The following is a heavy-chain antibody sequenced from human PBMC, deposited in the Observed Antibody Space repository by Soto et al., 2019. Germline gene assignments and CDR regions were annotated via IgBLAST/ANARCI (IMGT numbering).Heavy chain of an antibody. CDR3: ARDHGGQSPYGDSVGWFDP. D-gene: IGHD4-17*01. CDR1: GYTFTSYG. CDR2: ISAYNGNT. J-gene: IGHJ5*02. Sequence: QVQLVQSGAEVKKPGASVKVSCKASGYTFTSYGISWVRQAPGQGLEWMGWISAYNGNTNYAQKLQGRVTMTTDTSTSTAYMELRSLRSDDTAVYYCARDHGGQSPYGDSVGWFDPWGQGTLVTVSS. V-gene: IGHV1-18*04.